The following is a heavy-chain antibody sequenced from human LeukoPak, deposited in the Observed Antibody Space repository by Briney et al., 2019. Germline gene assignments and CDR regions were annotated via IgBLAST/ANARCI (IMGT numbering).Heavy chain of an antibody. CDR3: ASMYYDFWSGYYPPDY. CDR1: GGSISSYY. J-gene: IGHJ4*02. Sequence: SETLSLTCTVSGGSISSYYWSWIRQPPGKGLEWIGYIYYSGSTNYNPSLKSRVTISVDTSKNQFSLKLSSVTAADTAVYYCASMYYDFWSGYYPPDYWGQGTLVTVSS. CDR2: IYYSGST. D-gene: IGHD3-3*01. V-gene: IGHV4-59*01.